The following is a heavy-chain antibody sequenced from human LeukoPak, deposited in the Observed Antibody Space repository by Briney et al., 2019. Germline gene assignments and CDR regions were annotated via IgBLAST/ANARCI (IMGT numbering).Heavy chain of an antibody. V-gene: IGHV3-30-3*01. CDR3: ARDSSGFWFSFDD. D-gene: IGHD3-22*01. Sequence: GRSLRLSCAASGFTFSSYAMHWVRQAPGKGLEWVAVISYDGSNKYYADSVKGRFTISRDNSKNTLYLQMNSLRAEDTAVYYCARDSSGFWFSFDDWGQGTLVTVSS. J-gene: IGHJ4*02. CDR2: ISYDGSNK. CDR1: GFTFSSYA.